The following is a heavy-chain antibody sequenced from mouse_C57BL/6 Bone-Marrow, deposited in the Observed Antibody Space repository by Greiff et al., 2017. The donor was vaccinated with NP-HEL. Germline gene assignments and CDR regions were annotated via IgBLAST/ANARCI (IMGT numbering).Heavy chain of an antibody. V-gene: IGHV5-6*01. CDR2: ISSGGSYT. D-gene: IGHD6-1*01. CDR1: GFTFSSYG. CDR3: ARDGVASDY. Sequence: EVQLQESGGDLVKPGGSLKLSCAASGFTFSSYGMSWVRQTPDKRLEWVATISSGGSYTYYPDSVKGRFTISRDNAKNTLYLQMSSLKSEDTAMYYCARDGVASDYWGQGTTLTVSS. J-gene: IGHJ2*01.